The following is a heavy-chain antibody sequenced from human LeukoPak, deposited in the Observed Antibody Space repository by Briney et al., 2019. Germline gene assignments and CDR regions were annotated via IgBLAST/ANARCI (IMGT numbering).Heavy chain of an antibody. CDR1: GFTFSSYE. Sequence: PGGSLRLSCAASGFTFSSYEMNWVRRAPGKGLEWVSYISSSGSTIYYADSVKGRFTTSRDNAKNSLYLQMNSLRAEDTAVYYCARNPVGATRGYFDYWGQGTLVTVSS. J-gene: IGHJ4*02. CDR2: ISSSGSTI. CDR3: ARNPVGATRGYFDY. V-gene: IGHV3-48*03. D-gene: IGHD1-26*01.